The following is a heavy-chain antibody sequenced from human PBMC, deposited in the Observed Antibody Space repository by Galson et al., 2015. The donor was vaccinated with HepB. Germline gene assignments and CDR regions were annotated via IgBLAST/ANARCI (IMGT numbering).Heavy chain of an antibody. CDR3: ARDLRENGVTELDY. V-gene: IGHV1-2*02. J-gene: IGHJ4*02. D-gene: IGHD2-8*01. Sequence: SVKVSCKASGYTFTNYYINWVRQAPGQGLEWMGVINPSLGGTNYAQKFQGRVSMTRDTSISTAYMDLSRLRSDDTAVYYCARDLRENGVTELDYWGQGTLVTVSS. CDR2: INPSLGGT. CDR1: GYTFTNYY.